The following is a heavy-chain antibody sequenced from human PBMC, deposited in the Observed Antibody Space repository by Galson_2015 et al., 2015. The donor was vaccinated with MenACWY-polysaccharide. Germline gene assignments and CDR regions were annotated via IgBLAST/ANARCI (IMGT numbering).Heavy chain of an antibody. Sequence: SLRLSCAAPGFSFSTYWMHWVRHAPGKGLVWVSRINADGSATDYADSVRGRFTISRDNAKNTLYLEMNSLRAEDTAVYYCTKAGARYKSGSNCYFNRLEPWGPAALFTVSS. CDR2: INADGSAT. V-gene: IGHV3-74*01. CDR3: TKAGARYKSGSNCYFNRLEP. D-gene: IGHD2-15*01. CDR1: GFSFSTYW. J-gene: IGHJ5*02.